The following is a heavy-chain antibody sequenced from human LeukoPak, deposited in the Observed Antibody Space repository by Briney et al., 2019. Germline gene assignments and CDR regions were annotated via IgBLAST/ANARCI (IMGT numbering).Heavy chain of an antibody. V-gene: IGHV3-48*01. J-gene: IGHJ4*02. CDR2: ISSSSSTI. D-gene: IGHD3-16*02. CDR1: GFTFSSYS. CDR3: ARDRYDYVWGSYRYTFDY. Sequence: GGSLRLSCAASGFTFSSYSMNWARQAPGKGLEWVSYISSSSSTIYYADSVKGRFTISRDNAKNSLYLQMNSLRAEDTAVYSCARDRYDYVWGSYRYTFDYWGQGTLVTVSS.